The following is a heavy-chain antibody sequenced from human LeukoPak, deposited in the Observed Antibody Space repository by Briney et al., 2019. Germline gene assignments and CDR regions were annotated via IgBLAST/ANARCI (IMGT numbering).Heavy chain of an antibody. Sequence: GGSLRLSCTASGFTFSTYEMNWVRQAPGKGLEWVSYISYSGSTIYYAGSVKGRFTISRDNAENSLYLQMNSLRAEDTAVYYCARIARLVSSGWYEDYWGQGTLVTVSS. CDR2: ISYSGSTI. D-gene: IGHD6-19*01. V-gene: IGHV3-48*03. CDR1: GFTFSTYE. J-gene: IGHJ4*02. CDR3: ARIARLVSSGWYEDY.